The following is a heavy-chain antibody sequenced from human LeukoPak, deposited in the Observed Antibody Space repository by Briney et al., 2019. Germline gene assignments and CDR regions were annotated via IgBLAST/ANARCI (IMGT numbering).Heavy chain of an antibody. V-gene: IGHV4-59*08. CDR1: GGSMNSYY. CDR2: IYYSGST. D-gene: IGHD2-2*01. Sequence: SETLSLTCTVSGGSMNSYYWSWIRQPPGKGLDWIGYIYYSGSTNYNPSLKSRVTISVDTSKNQLSLKMNSVTAADTAVYYCARHQFQLLVNDDAFDVWGQGTMVTVSS. CDR3: ARHQFQLLVNDDAFDV. J-gene: IGHJ3*01.